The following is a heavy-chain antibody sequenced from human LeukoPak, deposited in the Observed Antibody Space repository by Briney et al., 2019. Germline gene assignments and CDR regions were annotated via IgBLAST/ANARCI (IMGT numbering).Heavy chain of an antibody. Sequence: PSATLSLTCGLNGGSFGNHFWGWFRQPPGKGLEWIGEVNQRGTINSNPSLKGRVAISVETSKNQFSLKLTSVTAADTAVYYWARINLWPGNWIDSWGQGSLVTVSS. J-gene: IGHJ5*01. CDR1: GGSFGNHF. V-gene: IGHV4-34*01. CDR2: VNQRGTI. D-gene: IGHD2/OR15-2a*01. CDR3: ARINLWPGNWIDS.